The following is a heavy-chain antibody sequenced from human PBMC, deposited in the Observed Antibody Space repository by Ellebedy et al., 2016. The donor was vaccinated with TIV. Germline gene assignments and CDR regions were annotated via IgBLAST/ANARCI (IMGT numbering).Heavy chain of an antibody. CDR1: GFTSSSYG. CDR3: ARARLDWNWFDP. CDR2: IWYDGSNK. D-gene: IGHD3-9*01. Sequence: GESLKISXAASGFTSSSYGMHWVRQAPGKGLEWVAVIWYDGSNKYYADSVKGRLTISRDNSKNTLYLQMNSLRAEDTAVYYCARARLDWNWFDPWGQGTLVTVSS. J-gene: IGHJ5*02. V-gene: IGHV3-33*01.